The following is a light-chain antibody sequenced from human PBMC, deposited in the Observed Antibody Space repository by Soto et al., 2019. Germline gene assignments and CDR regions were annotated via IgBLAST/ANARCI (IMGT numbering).Light chain of an antibody. CDR1: QSVSSNY. V-gene: IGKV3D-20*02. Sequence: EIVLTQSPGTLSLSPGERATLSCRASQSVSSNYLAWYQQKPGQAPRLLIYGASSRATGIPDRFSGSGSETDFTFTISRLEPEDFAVYYCQQRSNWPPVTFGQGTRLEIK. CDR3: QQRSNWPPVT. J-gene: IGKJ5*01. CDR2: GAS.